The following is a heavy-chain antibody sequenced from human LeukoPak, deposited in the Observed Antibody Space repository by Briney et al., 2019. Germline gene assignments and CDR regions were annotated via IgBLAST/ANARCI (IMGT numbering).Heavy chain of an antibody. Sequence: GGSLRLSCAASGFIFSRYWMTWVRQAPGKGLEWVANIKEDGKDKYYVDSVKGRFTISRDNAKNFLFLQMNNLRAEDTAVYYCARKQWLNSWGQGTRVIVSS. J-gene: IGHJ5*02. CDR1: GFIFSRYW. CDR3: ARKQWLNS. CDR2: IKEDGKDK. D-gene: IGHD6-19*01. V-gene: IGHV3-7*01.